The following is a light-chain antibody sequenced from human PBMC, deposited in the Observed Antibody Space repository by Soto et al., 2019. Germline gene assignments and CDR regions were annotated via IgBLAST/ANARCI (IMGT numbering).Light chain of an antibody. J-gene: IGKJ4*01. CDR2: DAS. Sequence: EVVLTQSPATLSLAPGERATLSCRASQFLSSYLAWYQQKPGQPPRLLIYDASNRATGISARFSGSGSGKDFTLSISSLEPGDVAFYYCQQCSDWPLTFGGGTKVDIK. V-gene: IGKV3-11*01. CDR3: QQCSDWPLT. CDR1: QFLSSY.